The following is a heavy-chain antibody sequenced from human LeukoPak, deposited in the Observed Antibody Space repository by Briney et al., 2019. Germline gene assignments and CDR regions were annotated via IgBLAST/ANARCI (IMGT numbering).Heavy chain of an antibody. D-gene: IGHD4-23*01. CDR3: ARVLGTVGLEGYYYYGMDV. J-gene: IGHJ6*02. V-gene: IGHV4-31*03. CDR1: GGSISSGGYY. CDR2: IYYSGST. Sequence: PSETLSLTCTVSGGSISSGGYYWSWIRQHPGKGLEWIGYIYYSGSTYYNPSLKSRVNISVDTSKNQFSLKLSSVTAADTAVDYCARVLGTVGLEGYYYYGMDVWGQGTTVTVSS.